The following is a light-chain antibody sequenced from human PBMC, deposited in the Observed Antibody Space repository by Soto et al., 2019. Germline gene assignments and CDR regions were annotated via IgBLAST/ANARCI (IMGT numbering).Light chain of an antibody. CDR1: QGIGTY. Sequence: DIQMTQSPSSLSASVGDRVSITCRASQGIGTYLAWYQQKPGKVHEILIYAASTLRSGVPSRFSGGGSGTDFTLTSSSLQPGAVATYDYQKYNNGLLTFGGATKVEIK. CDR2: AAS. J-gene: IGKJ4*01. V-gene: IGKV1-27*01. CDR3: QKYNNGLLT.